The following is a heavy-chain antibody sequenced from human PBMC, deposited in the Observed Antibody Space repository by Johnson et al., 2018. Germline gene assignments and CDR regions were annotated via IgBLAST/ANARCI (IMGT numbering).Heavy chain of an antibody. V-gene: IGHV3-74*01. Sequence: QWVRQGPWKGLVWVSLISPDGSSASYPDSVKGRFTISRDNAKNTLYLQMDSLRVEDTAVYFCARGLYGDYVGSEYLQHWVQGTLVTVSS. D-gene: IGHD4-17*01. CDR2: ISPDGSSA. CDR3: ARGLYGDYVGSEYLQH. J-gene: IGHJ1*01.